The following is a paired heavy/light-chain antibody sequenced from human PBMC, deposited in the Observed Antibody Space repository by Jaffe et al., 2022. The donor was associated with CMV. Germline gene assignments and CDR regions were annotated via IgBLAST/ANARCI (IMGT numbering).Light chain of an antibody. CDR3: QAYERTPPRVT. V-gene: IGKV3-20*01. Sequence: ELVLTQSPGTVSLSPGERATLFCRASQSVSNSFLAWYQQRPGQAPRLLILGATARATGIPDRFTGSASGADYILSISRLEPEDFAVYYCQAYERTPPRVTFGGGTRVEIK. CDR2: GAT. CDR1: QSVSNSF. J-gene: IGKJ4*01.
Heavy chain of an antibody. CDR2: IFSNDEK. CDR3: ARMARPPLGHMWGSTSSYLDY. Sequence: QVTLKESGPVLVKPTETLTLTCTISGFSLRNGGVGVSWIRQPPGKALEWLTHIFSNDEKAYNTSLKSRLAISRDASRSQVVLIMTDMDPVDTATYYCARMARPPLGHMWGSTSSYLDYWGQGILVAVSS. J-gene: IGHJ4*02. D-gene: IGHD3-10*01. V-gene: IGHV2-26*03. CDR1: GFSLRNGGVG.